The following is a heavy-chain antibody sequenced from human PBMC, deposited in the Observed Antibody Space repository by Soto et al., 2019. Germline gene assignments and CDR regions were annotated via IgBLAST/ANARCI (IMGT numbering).Heavy chain of an antibody. CDR3: VTGYDTPPFLDY. V-gene: IGHV1-69*08. Sequence: QVQLVQSGPEVKKPGSSVKVSCKSSGATFISYTINWVRQAPGQGLEWMGRIIPILDTTNYAQKFQDRVTVTADKSKSTAYMELSSLRSEDTAVYYCVTGYDTPPFLDYWGQGTLVTVSS. CDR2: IIPILDTT. CDR1: GATFISYT. J-gene: IGHJ4*02. D-gene: IGHD5-12*01.